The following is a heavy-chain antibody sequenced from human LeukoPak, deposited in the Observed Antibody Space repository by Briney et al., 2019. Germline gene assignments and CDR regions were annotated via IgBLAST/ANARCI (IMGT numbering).Heavy chain of an antibody. Sequence: GGSLRLSCAASGFTFSSYAMSWVRQAPGKGLEWVSVISNSGGSTFYADSVKGRFTISRDNSKNTLYLQMDSLRAEDTAVYYCAKRASGSGTSLYYFDYWGQGTLVTVSS. CDR1: GFTFSSYA. V-gene: IGHV3-23*01. J-gene: IGHJ4*02. D-gene: IGHD3-10*01. CDR2: ISNSGGST. CDR3: AKRASGSGTSLYYFDY.